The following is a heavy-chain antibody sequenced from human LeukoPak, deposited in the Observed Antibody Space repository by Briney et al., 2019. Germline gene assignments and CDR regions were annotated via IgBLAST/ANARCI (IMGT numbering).Heavy chain of an antibody. CDR3: AKGVLGPGSLLEYFQH. CDR1: GFAFRNYD. D-gene: IGHD3-10*01. V-gene: IGHV3-23*01. J-gene: IGHJ1*01. Sequence: PGGSLRLSCAASGFAFRNYDMIWVRQAPGRGLEWVSGITTDGSGAYYADSVKGRFTVSRDNSKNTVFLQMNSLRGEDAAIYYCAKGVLGPGSLLEYFQHWGQGTLVTVSS. CDR2: ITTDGSGA.